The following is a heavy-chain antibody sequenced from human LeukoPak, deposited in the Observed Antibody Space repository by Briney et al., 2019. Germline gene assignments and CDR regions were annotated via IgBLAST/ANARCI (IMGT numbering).Heavy chain of an antibody. CDR1: GGSISSSSYY. J-gene: IGHJ4*02. Sequence: SETLSLTCTVSGGSISSSSYYWGWIRQPPGKGLEWIGSIYYSGSTYYNPSLKSRVTISVDTSKNQFSLKLSSVTAADTAVYYCARREEEMASPGFDYWGQGTLVTVSS. V-gene: IGHV4-39*01. CDR3: ARREEEMASPGFDY. D-gene: IGHD5-24*01. CDR2: IYYSGST.